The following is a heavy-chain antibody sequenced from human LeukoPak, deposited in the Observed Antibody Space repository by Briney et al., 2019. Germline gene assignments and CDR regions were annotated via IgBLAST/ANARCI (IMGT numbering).Heavy chain of an antibody. J-gene: IGHJ6*04. V-gene: IGHV4-38-2*01. CDR2: IYHSGST. CDR1: GYSISSGYY. Sequence: PSETLSLTCAVSGYSISSGYYWGWIRPPPGKGLEWIGSIYHSGSTYYNPSLKSRVTISVGTSKNQFSLKLSSVTAADTAVYYCARLIGMDVWGKGTTVTVSS. CDR3: ARLIGMDV.